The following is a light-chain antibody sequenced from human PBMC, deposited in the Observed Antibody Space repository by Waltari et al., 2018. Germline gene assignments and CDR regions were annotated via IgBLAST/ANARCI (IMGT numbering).Light chain of an antibody. CDR1: SGHSSNI. CDR2: VNSDGSH. V-gene: IGLV4-69*01. J-gene: IGLJ3*02. CDR3: QTGGHGTWV. Sequence: HLVLTQSPSASASLRASVKLPCTLSSGHSSNIIAWLQQQPEKGPRYLMKVNSDGSHSKGDDIPVRFAGSSSGAERYLTISSVQSEDEADYYCQTGGHGTWVFGGGTTLTVL.